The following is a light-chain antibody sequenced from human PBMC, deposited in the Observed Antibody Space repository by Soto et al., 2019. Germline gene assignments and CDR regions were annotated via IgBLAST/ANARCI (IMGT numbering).Light chain of an antibody. CDR2: GAS. CDR1: QSVSSSY. Sequence: EIVWTQSPGTLSLSPGERATLSCRASQSVSSSYLAWYQQKPGQSPRLLIYGASSRATGIPDRFSGSGSGTDFTLTISRLEPEDFAVYYCQQYGRSTGFTFVPGTKVDIK. J-gene: IGKJ3*01. V-gene: IGKV3-20*01. CDR3: QQYGRSTGFT.